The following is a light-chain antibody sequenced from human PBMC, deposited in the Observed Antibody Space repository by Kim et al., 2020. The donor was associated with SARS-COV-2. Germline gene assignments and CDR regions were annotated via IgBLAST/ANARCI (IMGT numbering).Light chain of an antibody. Sequence: GKTVTLPCPRARGSIASTYVQWYQQRPGSAPATVIYEDNQRPSGVPDRFSGSIDSSSNSASLTISGLKTEDEADYYCQSCDSSTVVFGGGTQLTVL. CDR2: EDN. CDR1: RGSIASTY. J-gene: IGLJ2*01. V-gene: IGLV6-57*03. CDR3: QSCDSSTVV.